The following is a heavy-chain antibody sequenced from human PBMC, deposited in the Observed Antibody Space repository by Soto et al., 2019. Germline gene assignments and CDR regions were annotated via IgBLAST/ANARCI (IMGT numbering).Heavy chain of an antibody. CDR1: GGSFSGYY. V-gene: IGHV4-34*01. J-gene: IGHJ6*02. D-gene: IGHD3-10*01. CDR2: INHSGST. CDR3: ARETMVRGVIYYYYYGMDV. Sequence: SETLSLTCAVYGGSFSGYYWSWIRQPPGKGLEWIGEINHSGSTNYNPSLKSRVTISVDTSKNQFSLKLSSVTAADTAVYYCARETMVRGVIYYYYYGMDVWGQGTTVT.